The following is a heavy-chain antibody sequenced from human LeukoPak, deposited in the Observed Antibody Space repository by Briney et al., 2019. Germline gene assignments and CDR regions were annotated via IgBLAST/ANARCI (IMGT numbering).Heavy chain of an antibody. CDR1: GFTFSNYG. CDR2: ISYDGSNK. D-gene: IGHD6-6*01. J-gene: IGHJ4*02. Sequence: PRRSLRLSCAASGFTFSNYGMHWVRQAPGKGLEWLADISYDGSNKYYADSVKGRFTNSRDNSKNTLYLQMNSLRAEDTGVYYCAKRQLGHIDYWGQGTLVIVSS. V-gene: IGHV3-30*18. CDR3: AKRQLGHIDY.